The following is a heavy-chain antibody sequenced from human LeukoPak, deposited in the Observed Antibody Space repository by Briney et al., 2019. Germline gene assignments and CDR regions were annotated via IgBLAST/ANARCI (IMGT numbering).Heavy chain of an antibody. V-gene: IGHV3-69-1*01. D-gene: IGHD4-11*01. Sequence: GGSLRLSCAVSGFRFSGYNMNWVRQAPGKGLEWIACISSTTVIYYADSVEGRFTVSRDNAHDSLYLQMSSLTLDDTAVYFCAREGDGSNSGFAYWGQGTLVTV. CDR2: ISSTTVI. CDR1: GFRFSGYN. J-gene: IGHJ4*02. CDR3: AREGDGSNSGFAY.